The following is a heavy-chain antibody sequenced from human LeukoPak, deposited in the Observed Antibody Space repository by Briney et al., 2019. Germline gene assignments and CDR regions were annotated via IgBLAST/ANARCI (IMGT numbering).Heavy chain of an antibody. CDR1: GYTFTSYY. CDR2: INPSGGST. CDR3: ARMRTAYDSSGYYLDY. V-gene: IGHV1-46*01. J-gene: IGHJ4*02. D-gene: IGHD3-22*01. Sequence: GASVKVSCKASGYTFTSYYMHWVRQAPGQGLEWMGIINPSGGSTSYAQKFQGRVTMTRDTSTSTVYMELSSLRSEDTAVYYCARMRTAYDSSGYYLDYWGQGTLVTVSS.